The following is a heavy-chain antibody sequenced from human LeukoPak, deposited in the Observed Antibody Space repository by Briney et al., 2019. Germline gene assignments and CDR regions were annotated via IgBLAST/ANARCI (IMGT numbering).Heavy chain of an antibody. CDR2: IYPGDSHFNYEV. V-gene: IGHV5-51*01. CDR3: ARPYCSGGACLERGFVY. J-gene: IGHJ4*02. Sequence: GESLKISCKGSGYSFTTYWIGWVRQMPGKGLEWMGVIYPGDSHFNYEVRYNPSFQGQVTIPADRSISTAYVQWSSLKASDTAIYYCARPYCSGGACLERGFVYWGQGTLVTVSS. D-gene: IGHD2-15*01. CDR1: GYSFTTYW.